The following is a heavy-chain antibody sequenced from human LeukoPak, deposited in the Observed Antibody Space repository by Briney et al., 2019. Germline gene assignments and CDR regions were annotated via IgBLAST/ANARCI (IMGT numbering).Heavy chain of an antibody. J-gene: IGHJ4*02. CDR1: GFTFSSYA. V-gene: IGHV3-23*01. D-gene: IGHD1-26*01. CDR2: ISASGHAT. CDR3: AKRPGGATPKFHH. Sequence: PGGSLRLSCAASGFTFSSYAMSWVRQAPGKGLEAPGKGLEWVSTISASGHATYYPDSVRGRFTISRDNSKSTLHLKMDSLRAEDSALYYCAKRPGGATPKFHHWGQGTLATVSS.